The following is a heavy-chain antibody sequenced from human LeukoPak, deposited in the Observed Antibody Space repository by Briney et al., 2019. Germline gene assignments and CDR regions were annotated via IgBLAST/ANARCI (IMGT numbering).Heavy chain of an antibody. J-gene: IGHJ4*02. CDR2: IYYSGSP. V-gene: IGHV4-30-4*08. CDR1: GGSISSGDYY. D-gene: IGHD5-12*01. CDR3: ARDEVYSGYDYTN. Sequence: SQTLSLTCTVSGGSISSGDYYWSWIRQPPGKGLEWIGYIYYSGSPYYNPSLKSRVTISVDTSKIQFSLKLSSVTAADTAVYYCARDEVYSGYDYTNWGQGTLVTVSS.